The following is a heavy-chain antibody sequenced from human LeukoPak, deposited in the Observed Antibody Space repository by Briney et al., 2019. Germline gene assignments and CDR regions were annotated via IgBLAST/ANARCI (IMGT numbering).Heavy chain of an antibody. D-gene: IGHD2-15*01. V-gene: IGHV1-2*02. CDR1: GYTFTSNY. Sequence: ASVKVSCKAFGYTFTSNYMHWVRQAPGQGLEWMGWINPNSGGTNYVQKFQGRVTMTRDTSISTAYMELSRLRSDDTAVYYCARHSCSGGSCYHYYYYYYMDVWGKGTTVTISS. CDR2: INPNSGGT. J-gene: IGHJ6*03. CDR3: ARHSCSGGSCYHYYYYYYMDV.